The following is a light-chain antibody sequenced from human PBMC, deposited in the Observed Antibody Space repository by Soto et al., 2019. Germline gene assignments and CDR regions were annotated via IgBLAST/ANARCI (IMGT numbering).Light chain of an antibody. CDR2: DAS. V-gene: IGKV1-5*01. Sequence: DIQMTQSPSNLSASVGDRVTITCRASQSISSWLAWYQQKPGKAPKLLIYDASSMESGVPSRFSGSGSGTEFTLTISSLQPDDFATYYCQQYNSYLRTFGEGTKVEIK. J-gene: IGKJ1*01. CDR3: QQYNSYLRT. CDR1: QSISSW.